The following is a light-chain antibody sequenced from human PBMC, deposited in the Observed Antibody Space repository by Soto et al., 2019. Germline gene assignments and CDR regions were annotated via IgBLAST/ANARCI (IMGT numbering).Light chain of an antibody. CDR1: QTIGSW. J-gene: IGKJ1*01. Sequence: DIQMTQSPSTLAGSVGGRGTITCRASQTIGSWLVWYQQKPGKAPKLLIYKASTLKSGVPSRFSGSGSGTEFTLTISSLQPDDFATYYCQHYNSYSDAFGQGTKADIK. CDR2: KAS. CDR3: QHYNSYSDA. V-gene: IGKV1-5*03.